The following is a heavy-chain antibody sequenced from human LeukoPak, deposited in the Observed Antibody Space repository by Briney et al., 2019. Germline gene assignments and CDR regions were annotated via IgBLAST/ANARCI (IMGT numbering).Heavy chain of an antibody. CDR3: ARVRRKGYGGNSAPFDY. D-gene: IGHD4-23*01. V-gene: IGHV1-69*13. Sequence: ASVKVSCKASGGTFSSYAISWVRQAPGQGLEWMGGIIPIFGTANYAQKFQGRVTITADESTSTAYVELSSLRSEDTAVYYCARVRRKGYGGNSAPFDYWGQGTLVTVSS. J-gene: IGHJ4*02. CDR2: IIPIFGTA. CDR1: GGTFSSYA.